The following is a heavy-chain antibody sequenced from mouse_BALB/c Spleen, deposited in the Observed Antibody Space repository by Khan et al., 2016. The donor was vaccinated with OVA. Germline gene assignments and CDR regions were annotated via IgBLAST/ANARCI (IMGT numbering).Heavy chain of an antibody. CDR3: ASGGCGSFGY. J-gene: IGHJ3*01. CDR2: IKPSSDYN. CDR1: GHILTSYM. V-gene: IGHV1-4*01. Sequence: QVQLKQSGAELARPGASVKMSCKASGHILTSYMIHWVKQRPGQGLEWIGDIKPSSDYNNYNQKYKDKATLTAATPASTACMQLSSLTSADSTVYYCASGGCGSFGYCGQGSLVTVSA. D-gene: IGHD1-1*01.